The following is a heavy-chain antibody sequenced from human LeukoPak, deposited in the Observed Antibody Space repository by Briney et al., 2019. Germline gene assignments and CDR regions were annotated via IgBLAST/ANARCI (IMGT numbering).Heavy chain of an antibody. V-gene: IGHV1-2*02. CDR1: GYTFTGYY. J-gene: IGHJ6*03. CDR3: ARDGVLWFGELSHYYMDV. CDR2: INPNSGGT. D-gene: IGHD3-10*01. Sequence: ASVKVSCKASGYTFTGYYMHWVRQAPGQGLEWMGWINPNSGGTNYAQKFQGRVTMTRDTSTSTVYMELSSLRSEDTAVYYCARDGVLWFGELSHYYMDVWGKGTTVTVSS.